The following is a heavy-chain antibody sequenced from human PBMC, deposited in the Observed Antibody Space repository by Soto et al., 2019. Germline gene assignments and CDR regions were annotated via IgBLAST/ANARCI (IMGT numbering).Heavy chain of an antibody. V-gene: IGHV4-61*05. CDR3: AVGYCSGGSCYLTLDY. D-gene: IGHD2-15*01. CDR1: GGSISSSGYY. J-gene: IGHJ4*02. CDR2: IYYSGST. Sequence: SETLSLTCTVSGGSISSSGYYWGWIRQPPGKGLEWIGYIYYSGSTNYNPSLKSRVTISVDTSKNQFSLKLSSVTAADTAVYYCAVGYCSGGSCYLTLDYWGQGTLVTVSS.